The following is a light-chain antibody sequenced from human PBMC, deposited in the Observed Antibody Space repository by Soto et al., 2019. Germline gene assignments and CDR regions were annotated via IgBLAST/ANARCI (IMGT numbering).Light chain of an antibody. CDR2: RNN. CDR3: AAWDETLIDV. V-gene: IGLV1-47*01. Sequence: QSVLTQPPSASGTPGQRVTISCSGSSSNIGSNYVYWYHQLPGTAPKLVIYRNNQRPSGVPDRISGSKSGTSASLAISGLQSEDEADYYCAAWDETLIDVFGTGTKLTVL. CDR1: SSNIGSNY. J-gene: IGLJ1*01.